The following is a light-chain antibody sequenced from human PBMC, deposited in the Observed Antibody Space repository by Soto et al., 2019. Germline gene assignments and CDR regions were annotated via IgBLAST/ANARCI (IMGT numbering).Light chain of an antibody. J-gene: IGKJ1*01. Sequence: EIVMTQSPATLSVSPGERATLSCRASQSVSSNLAWFQQKPGQAPRLLMYSTSTTATGIPIRVSGSGSGKEFTLTISSLQSEDFAVYYGQQDNDPPGTFGQGTKVEIK. CDR1: QSVSSN. CDR2: STS. V-gene: IGKV3-15*01. CDR3: QQDNDPPGT.